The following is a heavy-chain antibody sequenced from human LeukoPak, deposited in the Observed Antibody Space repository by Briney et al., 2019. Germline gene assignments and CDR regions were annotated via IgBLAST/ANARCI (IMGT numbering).Heavy chain of an antibody. Sequence: GASVKVSCKASGYTFTSYAMNWVRQAPGQGLEWMGWINTNTGNPAFAQGFTGRFVFSLDASVSTAYLQISSLKAEDTAVYYCARVHGDYNDPFDYWGQGTLVTVSS. CDR3: ARVHGDYNDPFDY. V-gene: IGHV7-4-1*02. CDR1: GYTFTSYA. CDR2: INTNTGNP. J-gene: IGHJ4*02. D-gene: IGHD4-17*01.